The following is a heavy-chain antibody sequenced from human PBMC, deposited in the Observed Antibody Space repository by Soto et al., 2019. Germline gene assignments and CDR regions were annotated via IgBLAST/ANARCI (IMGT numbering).Heavy chain of an antibody. CDR3: ARDPPPPDY. CDR2: ISAYNGNT. J-gene: IGHJ4*02. Sequence: QVQLVQSGAEVKKPGASVKVSCKASGYTFASYAISWMRQAPGQGLEWMGWISAYNGNTNYAQKLQGRVTMTTDTSTGTAYMELRSLRSGDTALYYCARDPPPPDYWGQGTLVTVSS. CDR1: GYTFASYA. V-gene: IGHV1-18*01.